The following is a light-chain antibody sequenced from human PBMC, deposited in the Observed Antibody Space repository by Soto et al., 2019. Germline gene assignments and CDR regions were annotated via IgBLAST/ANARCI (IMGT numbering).Light chain of an antibody. CDR3: QHYGSSPRT. V-gene: IGKV3-20*01. CDR2: GAS. J-gene: IGKJ4*01. Sequence: EIVLTQSPGTLSLSPGERATLSCRASQSVSSSYVALYQQQPGQAPRLLFYGASSRATGIPGRFSGSGSAKDFTLTSSRLEPEDVAVYYWQHYGSSPRTFGGGTKVEIK. CDR1: QSVSSSY.